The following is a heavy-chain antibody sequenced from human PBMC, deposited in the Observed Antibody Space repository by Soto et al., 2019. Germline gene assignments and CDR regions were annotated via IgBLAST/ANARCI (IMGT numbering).Heavy chain of an antibody. Sequence: QVQLVQSGAEVKKPGSSVKVSCKASGGTFSSYAISWVRQAPGQGLEWMGGIIPIFGTANYAQKFQGRVTITADESTSTAYMELSSLRSEDTAVYYCATSMQQLLYSRFGYYYYGLDVWGQGTTVTVSS. V-gene: IGHV1-69*01. CDR1: GGTFSSYA. CDR3: ATSMQQLLYSRFGYYYYGLDV. D-gene: IGHD2-2*02. CDR2: IIPIFGTA. J-gene: IGHJ6*02.